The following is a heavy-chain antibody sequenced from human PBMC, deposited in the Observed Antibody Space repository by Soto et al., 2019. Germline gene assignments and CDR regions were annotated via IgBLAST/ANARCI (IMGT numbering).Heavy chain of an antibody. CDR1: GYTFTGYY. D-gene: IGHD2-15*01. CDR2: INPNSGGT. CDR3: ARDSCSGGSCYPGNWFDP. J-gene: IGHJ5*02. V-gene: IGHV1-2*04. Sequence: GASVKVSCKASGYTFTGYYMHWVRQAPGQGLEWMGWINPNSGGTNYAQKFQGWVTMTRDTSISTAYMELSRLRSDDTAVYYCARDSCSGGSCYPGNWFDPWGQGTLVTVS.